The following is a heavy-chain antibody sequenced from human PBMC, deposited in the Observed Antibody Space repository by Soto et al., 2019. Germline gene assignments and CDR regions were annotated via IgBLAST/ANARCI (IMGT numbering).Heavy chain of an antibody. CDR2: ISSSGSKR. J-gene: IGHJ5*02. V-gene: IGHV3-48*03. Sequence: GGSLRLSCAASGFTFRNFEMNWVRQVPGKGLEWISYISSSGSKRYYADSVKGRFIVSRDNSNDSLFLEMNSLRDEDTGVYYCARDSIAAPNWFDPWGQGPLVTVSS. D-gene: IGHD6-6*01. CDR3: ARDSIAAPNWFDP. CDR1: GFTFRNFE.